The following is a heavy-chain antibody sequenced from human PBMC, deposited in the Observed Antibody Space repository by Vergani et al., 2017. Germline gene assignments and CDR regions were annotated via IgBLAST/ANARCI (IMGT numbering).Heavy chain of an antibody. CDR3: ARIIMGYDSSGYSYLSGAFDI. D-gene: IGHD3-22*01. CDR2: IDWDDDK. Sequence: QVTLRESGPALVKPTQTLTLTCTFSGFSLSTSGMCVSWIRQPPGKALEWLALIDWDDDKYYSTSLKTRLTISKDTSKNQVVLTMTNMDPVDTATYYCARIIMGYDSSGYSYLSGAFDIWGQGTMVTVSS. V-gene: IGHV2-70*01. CDR1: GFSLSTSGMC. J-gene: IGHJ3*02.